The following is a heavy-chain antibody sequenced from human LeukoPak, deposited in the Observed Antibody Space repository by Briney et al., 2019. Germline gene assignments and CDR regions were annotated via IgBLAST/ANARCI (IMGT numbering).Heavy chain of an antibody. V-gene: IGHV1-18*01. CDR3: ARRLDIVVSIAFDI. J-gene: IGHJ3*02. D-gene: IGHD5-12*01. Sequence: ASVKVSCKASGYSFSSYGISWVRQAPGQGLEWMGWISAYNDNTNYAQKFQGRVTMTTDTSTRTAYMELRSLRSDDTAVYYCARRLDIVVSIAFDIWGQGTMVIVSS. CDR2: ISAYNDNT. CDR1: GYSFSSYG.